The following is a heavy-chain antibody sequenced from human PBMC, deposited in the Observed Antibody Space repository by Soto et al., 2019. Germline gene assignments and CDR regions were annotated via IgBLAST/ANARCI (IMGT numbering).Heavy chain of an antibody. V-gene: IGHV1-69*12. D-gene: IGHD2-15*01. Sequence: QVQLVQSGAEVKKPGSSVKVSCKASGGTFSCYAISWVRQAPGQGLEWMGGIIPIFGTANYAQKFQGRVTITADESTSTAYMELSSLRSEDTAVYYCARDLRYCSGGSCYTSSFDYWGQGTLVTVSS. CDR1: GGTFSCYA. CDR2: IIPIFGTA. J-gene: IGHJ4*02. CDR3: ARDLRYCSGGSCYTSSFDY.